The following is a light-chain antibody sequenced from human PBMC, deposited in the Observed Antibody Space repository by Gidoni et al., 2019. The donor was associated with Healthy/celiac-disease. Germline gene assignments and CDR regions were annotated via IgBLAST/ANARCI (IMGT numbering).Light chain of an antibody. CDR1: ALPKQY. V-gene: IGLV3-25*03. CDR3: QSADSSGTYPVV. Sequence: SYELTQPPPESVSPGQTARITCSGDALPKQYAYWYQQKPGQAPVLVIYKDSERPSGIPERFSGSSSGTTVTLTISGVQAEDEADYYCQSADSSGTYPVVFGGGTKLTVL. J-gene: IGLJ2*01. CDR2: KDS.